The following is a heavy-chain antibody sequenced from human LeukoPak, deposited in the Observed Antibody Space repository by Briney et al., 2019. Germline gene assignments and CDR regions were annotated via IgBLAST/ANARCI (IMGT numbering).Heavy chain of an antibody. CDR3: VRNNWNSVYYGMDV. V-gene: IGHV3-74*01. CDR2: VNSDGSDT. J-gene: IGHJ6*02. D-gene: IGHD1-7*01. Sequence: GGSLRLSCAASRGFTFSSNWMYWVRQAPGKGLVWVSRVNSDGSDTAYADSVKGRFTISRDNVNNILHLQMISLRAEDTAVYYCVRNNWNSVYYGMDVWGQGTTVTVSS. CDR1: RGFTFSSNW.